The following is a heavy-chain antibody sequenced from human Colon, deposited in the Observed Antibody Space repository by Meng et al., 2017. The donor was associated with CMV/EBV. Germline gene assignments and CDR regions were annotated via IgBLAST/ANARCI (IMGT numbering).Heavy chain of an antibody. CDR1: GAPPSTFW. V-gene: IGHV3-74*03. Sequence: EGQMGESGGDLVRPGGSLRLSCAVSGAPPSTFWLDRARQVPGKGPVWVSRVHSSGSMETYEDSVKGRFTASRDNTKNTFYLQMNSLRDEDTAVYYCVMLPPGFWGQGTLVTVSS. CDR2: VHSSGSME. CDR3: VMLPPGF. J-gene: IGHJ4*02. D-gene: IGHD3-10*01.